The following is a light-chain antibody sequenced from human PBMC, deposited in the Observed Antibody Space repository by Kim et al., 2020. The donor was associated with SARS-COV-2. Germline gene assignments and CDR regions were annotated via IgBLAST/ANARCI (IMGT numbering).Light chain of an antibody. V-gene: IGKV3-15*01. CDR1: QSVSSK. CDR3: KQFNNWPYT. Sequence: EIVMTQSPATLSVSPGERATLSCRASQSVSSKLAWYQQKPGQAPRLFIYGASTRATGIPARFSGSGSGTEFTLTINSLQSEDFAVYYCKQFNNWPYTFGQGTKLEI. CDR2: GAS. J-gene: IGKJ2*01.